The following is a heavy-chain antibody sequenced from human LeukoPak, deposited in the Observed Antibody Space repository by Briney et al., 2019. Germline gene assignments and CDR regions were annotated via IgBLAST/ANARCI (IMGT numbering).Heavy chain of an antibody. D-gene: IGHD5-12*01. CDR1: GFTFSSYA. J-gene: IGHJ3*02. CDR2: ISGSGGST. CDR3: AKDQARGYSGYDFWNAFDI. V-gene: IGHV3-23*01. Sequence: GGSLRLSCAASGFTFSSYAMNWVRQAPGKGLEWVSAISGSGGSTYYADSVKGRFTISRDNSKNTLYLQMNSLRAEDTAVYYCAKDQARGYSGYDFWNAFDIWGQGTMVTVSS.